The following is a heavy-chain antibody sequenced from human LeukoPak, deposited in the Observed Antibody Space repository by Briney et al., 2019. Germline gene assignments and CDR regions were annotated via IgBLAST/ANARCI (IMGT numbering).Heavy chain of an antibody. V-gene: IGHV3-23*01. CDR2: ISGSGGST. CDR3: AKIRYYGSGSYYSVSGFDY. Sequence: VGSLRLSCAASGFTFSSYAMSWVRQAPGKGLEWVSAISGSGGSTYYADSVKGRFTISRDNSKNTLYLQMNSLRAEDTAVYYCAKIRYYGSGSYYSVSGFDYWGQGTLVTVSS. J-gene: IGHJ4*02. CDR1: GFTFSSYA. D-gene: IGHD3-10*01.